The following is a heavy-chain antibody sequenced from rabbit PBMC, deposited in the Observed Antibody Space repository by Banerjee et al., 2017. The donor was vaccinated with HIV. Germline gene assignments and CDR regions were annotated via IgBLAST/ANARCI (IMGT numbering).Heavy chain of an antibody. J-gene: IGHJ6*01. CDR1: GFSFSNKAV. D-gene: IGHD1-1*01. V-gene: IGHV1S45*01. CDR3: ARDTSSSFSSYGMDL. Sequence: QEQLVESGGGLVKPGASLTLTCKASGFSFSNKAVMCWVRQAPGKGLEWIACIDIGSSGFTYFASWVNGRFTISKTSSTTVTLQMTSLTAADTATYFCARDTSSSFSSYGMDLWGPGTLVTVS. CDR2: IDIGSSGFT.